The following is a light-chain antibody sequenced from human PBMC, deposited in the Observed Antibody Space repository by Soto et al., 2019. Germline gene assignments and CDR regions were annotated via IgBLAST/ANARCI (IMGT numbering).Light chain of an antibody. Sequence: EIVLTQSPGTLSLSPGERATLSCRTSQSVSSNYIAWYQQRPGQAPRLLICGASYRGTGIPDRFSGRGSGTDFTLTHSRLEPEDSAVYYCQRYGRAPPGYTFGQGTKLEI. CDR3: QRYGRAPPGYT. V-gene: IGKV3-20*01. CDR2: GAS. J-gene: IGKJ2*01. CDR1: QSVSSNY.